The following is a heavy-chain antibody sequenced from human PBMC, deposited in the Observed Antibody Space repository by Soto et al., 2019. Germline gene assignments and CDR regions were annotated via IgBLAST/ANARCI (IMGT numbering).Heavy chain of an antibody. CDR2: INHSGST. Sequence: PPETLSLTCAVYGGSFSGHYWSWIRQPPGKGLEWIGEINHSGSTNSNPSLKSRVTISVDTSKNQFSLKVRSVTAADTAVYYCARSSHKESWFDPWGQGTLVTVSS. V-gene: IGHV4-34*01. D-gene: IGHD6-19*01. CDR3: ARSSHKESWFDP. CDR1: GGSFSGHY. J-gene: IGHJ5*02.